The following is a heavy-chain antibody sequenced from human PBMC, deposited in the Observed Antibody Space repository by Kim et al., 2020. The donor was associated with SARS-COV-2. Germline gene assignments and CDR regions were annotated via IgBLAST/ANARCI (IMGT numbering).Heavy chain of an antibody. Sequence: ASVKVSCKASGYTFTSYYMHWVRQAPGQGLEWMGIINPSAGNTSYAQKFQGRFTMTMDTSTSTVYMELRSLISEDTAVYYCARDLKGPRIWGGYYSSDQTIYYYYGMDVWGQGTTVTVSS. D-gene: IGHD3-3*01. CDR3: ARDLKGPRIWGGYYSSDQTIYYYYGMDV. V-gene: IGHV1-46*01. CDR2: INPSAGNT. J-gene: IGHJ6*02. CDR1: GYTFTSYY.